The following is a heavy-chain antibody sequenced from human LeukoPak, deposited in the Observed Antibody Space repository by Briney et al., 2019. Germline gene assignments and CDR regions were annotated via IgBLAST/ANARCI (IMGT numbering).Heavy chain of an antibody. CDR1: GYTFTSYY. CDR2: INPSGGST. CDR3: AREGVGATTSIDY. Sequence: VASVKVSCKASGYTFTSYYMHWARQAPGQGLEWMGIINPSGGSTSYAQKFQGRVTMTRDMSTSTVYMELSSLRSEDTAVYYCAREGVGATTSIDYWGQGTLVTVSS. V-gene: IGHV1-46*01. D-gene: IGHD1-26*01. J-gene: IGHJ4*02.